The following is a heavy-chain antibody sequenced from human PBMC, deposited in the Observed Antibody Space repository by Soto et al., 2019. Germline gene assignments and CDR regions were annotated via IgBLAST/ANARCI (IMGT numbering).Heavy chain of an antibody. Sequence: ASVKVSCKASGYTFTSYGISWVRQAPGQGLEWKEWISAYNGNTNYAQKLHGRVTMTTDTSTSTAYMELRSLRSDDTAVYYCARDGLGITIFGVVIRNRIDYWGQGTLVTVSS. D-gene: IGHD3-3*01. V-gene: IGHV1-18*01. J-gene: IGHJ4*02. CDR3: ARDGLGITIFGVVIRNRIDY. CDR1: GYTFTSYG. CDR2: ISAYNGNT.